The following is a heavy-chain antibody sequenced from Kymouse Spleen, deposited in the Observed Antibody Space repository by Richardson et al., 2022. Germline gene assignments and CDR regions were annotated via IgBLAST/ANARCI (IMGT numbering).Heavy chain of an antibody. J-gene: IGHJ4*02. D-gene: IGHD5-18,IGHD5-18*01. Sequence: EVQLVESGGGLVQPGRSLRLSCAASGFTFDDYAMHWVRQAPGKGLEWVSGISWNSGSIGYADSVKGRFTISRDNAKNSLYLQMNSLRAEDTALYYCAKDEEYSYGFDYWGQGTLVTVSS. V-gene: IGHV3-9*01. CDR2: ISWNSGSI. CDR3: AKDEEYSYGFDY. CDR1: GFTFDDYA.